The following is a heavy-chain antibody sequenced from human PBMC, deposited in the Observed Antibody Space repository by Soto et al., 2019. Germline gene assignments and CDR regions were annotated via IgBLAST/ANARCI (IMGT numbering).Heavy chain of an antibody. CDR2: ISYDGTYR. Sequence: LRLSCAASGFTFSNIAMHWVRQDPGKGLEWVAAISYDGTYRPYADFARGRFTISRDNSQKTLYLQMNSLRPEDTALYYCATDRALGATLGAIDFWGQGTLVTVSS. D-gene: IGHD1-26*01. V-gene: IGHV3-30-3*01. CDR1: GFTFSNIA. CDR3: ATDRALGATLGAIDF. J-gene: IGHJ4*02.